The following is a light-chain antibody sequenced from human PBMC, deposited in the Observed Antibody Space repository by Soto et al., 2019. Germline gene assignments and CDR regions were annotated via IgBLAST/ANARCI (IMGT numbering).Light chain of an antibody. J-gene: IGKJ5*01. V-gene: IGKV2D-29*02. Sequence: VTTQTPLSLSVAPGQPASISCKSSQSLLHITGETFLFWYLQKPGQSPQLLIYEVSTRVSGVPDRFSGSGSGTDFTLEISRVETDDVGIYYCMQSTQLPPTFGQGTRLEIK. CDR2: EVS. CDR1: QSLLHITGETF. CDR3: MQSTQLPPT.